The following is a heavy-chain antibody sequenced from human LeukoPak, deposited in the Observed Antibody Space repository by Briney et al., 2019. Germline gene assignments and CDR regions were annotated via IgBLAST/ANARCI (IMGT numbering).Heavy chain of an antibody. CDR3: AKDQGYSFGPYYFDT. D-gene: IGHD3/OR15-3a*01. Sequence: GGSLRLSCTASGFTFSSYAMSWVRQAPGKGLEWVSGITGSGVSTYYVDSVKGRFSISRDNSKNTVFLQMNSLRVEDTAVYYCAKDQGYSFGPYYFDTWGQGALVTVSS. V-gene: IGHV3-23*01. J-gene: IGHJ4*02. CDR1: GFTFSSYA. CDR2: ITGSGVST.